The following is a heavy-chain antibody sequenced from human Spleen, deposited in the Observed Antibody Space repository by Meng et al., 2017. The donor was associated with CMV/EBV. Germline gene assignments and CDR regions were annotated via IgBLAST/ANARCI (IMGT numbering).Heavy chain of an antibody. CDR2: IKQDGSAE. CDR1: GFTFSSYS. Sequence: GGSLRLSCAASGFTFSSYSMNWVRQAPGKGLEWVANIKQDGSAEYYLDSVKGRFSISRDTASDSLYLQMRSLRAEDTAVYYCARAWGGLVFDYWGQGTLVTVSS. J-gene: IGHJ4*02. CDR3: ARAWGGLVFDY. D-gene: IGHD3-16*01. V-gene: IGHV3-7*01.